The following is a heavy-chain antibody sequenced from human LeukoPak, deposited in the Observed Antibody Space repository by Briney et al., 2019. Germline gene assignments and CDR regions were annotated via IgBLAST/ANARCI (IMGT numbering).Heavy chain of an antibody. CDR3: AQSPLSWGYDSSGYYAIFDY. V-gene: IGHV1-18*01. D-gene: IGHD3-22*01. CDR2: ISAYNGNT. CDR1: GYTFTSYG. Sequence: ASVKVSCKASGYTFTSYGISWVRQAPGQGLEWMGWISAYNGNTNYAQKLQGRVTMTTDTSTSTAYMELRSLRSDDTAVYYCAQSPLSWGYDSSGYYAIFDYWGREPWSPSPQ. J-gene: IGHJ4*02.